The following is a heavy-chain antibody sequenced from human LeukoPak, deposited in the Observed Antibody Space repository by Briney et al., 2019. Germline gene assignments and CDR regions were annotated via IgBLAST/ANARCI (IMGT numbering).Heavy chain of an antibody. Sequence: GGSLTLFCAASGYTFSRYAMSWVRQAAGKGLEWVSAITGIGVITYYAVSLKCRFTISRDNSKTTLYLQINSLTAEDTAVYYCAKYIAAAVPRHLAFDIWGQGTIVSVSS. D-gene: IGHD6-13*01. CDR3: AKYIAAAVPRHLAFDI. V-gene: IGHV3-23*01. CDR1: GYTFSRYA. J-gene: IGHJ3*02. CDR2: ITGIGVIT.